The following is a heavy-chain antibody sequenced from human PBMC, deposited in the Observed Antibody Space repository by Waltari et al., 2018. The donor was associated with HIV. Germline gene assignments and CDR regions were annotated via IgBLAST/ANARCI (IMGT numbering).Heavy chain of an antibody. D-gene: IGHD3-22*01. CDR3: ARASQNYYDSSGYYYYFDY. Sequence: QVQLVQSGAEVKKPGSSVKVSCKASGGTFSSYTISWVRQAPGPGLEWMGRIIPILGIANYAQKFQGRVTITADKSTSTAYMELSSLRSEDTAVYYCARASQNYYDSSGYYYYFDYWGQGTLVTVSS. J-gene: IGHJ4*02. CDR2: IIPILGIA. V-gene: IGHV1-69*02. CDR1: GGTFSSYT.